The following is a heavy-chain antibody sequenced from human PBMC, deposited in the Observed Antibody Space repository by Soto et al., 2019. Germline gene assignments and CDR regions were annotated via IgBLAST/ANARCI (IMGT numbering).Heavy chain of an antibody. Sequence: GGSLRLSCAASGFTFSSYARSWVRQAPGKGLEWVSAISGSGGSTYYADSVKGRFTISRDNSKNTLYLQMNSLRAEDTAVYYCAKDLLGYCSSTSCYDWFDPWGQGTLVTVSS. D-gene: IGHD2-2*01. CDR3: AKDLLGYCSSTSCYDWFDP. CDR1: GFTFSSYA. V-gene: IGHV3-23*01. CDR2: ISGSGGST. J-gene: IGHJ5*02.